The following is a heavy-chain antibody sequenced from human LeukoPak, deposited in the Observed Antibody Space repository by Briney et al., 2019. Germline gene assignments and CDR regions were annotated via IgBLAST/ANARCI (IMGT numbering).Heavy chain of an antibody. CDR2: ISGSGGST. J-gene: IGHJ4*02. D-gene: IGHD1-1*01. Sequence: ETLSLTCTVSGGSISSTSYYWGWIRQPPGKGLEWVSGISGSGGSTYYADSVKGRFTISRDNSKNTLYLQMNNLRAEDTALYYCAKGYWNPGYWGQGTLVTVSS. CDR1: GGSISSTSYY. CDR3: AKGYWNPGY. V-gene: IGHV3-23*01.